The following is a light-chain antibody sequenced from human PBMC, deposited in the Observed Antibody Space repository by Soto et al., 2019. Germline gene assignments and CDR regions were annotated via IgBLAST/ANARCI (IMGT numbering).Light chain of an antibody. CDR1: QRLVHSDGNTY. CDR2: LIS. V-gene: IGKV2-24*01. Sequence: DVVMTQTPLSSPVTLGQPASISCRSSQRLVHSDGNTYLSWLQQRPGQPPRLLIHLISKRFSGVPDRFSGSGAGTDFTLTISRVEAEDVGVYYCMQATQYPNTFGQGTELELK. CDR3: MQATQYPNT. J-gene: IGKJ2*01.